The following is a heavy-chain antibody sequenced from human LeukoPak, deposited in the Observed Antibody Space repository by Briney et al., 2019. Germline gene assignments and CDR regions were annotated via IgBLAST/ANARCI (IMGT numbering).Heavy chain of an antibody. CDR3: ARDPYGGNSELYYYYYGMDV. CDR1: GFTFGSYA. V-gene: IGHV3-30*04. CDR2: ISYDGSNK. D-gene: IGHD4-23*01. Sequence: GGSLRLSCAASGFTFGSYAMHWVRQAPGKGLEWVAVISYDGSNKYYADSVKGRFTISRDDSKNTLYLQMNSLRVEDTAVYYCARDPYGGNSELYYYYYGMDVWGQGTTVTVSS. J-gene: IGHJ6*02.